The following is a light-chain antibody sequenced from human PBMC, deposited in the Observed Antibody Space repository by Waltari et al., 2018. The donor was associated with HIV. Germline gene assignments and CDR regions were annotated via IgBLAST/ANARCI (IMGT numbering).Light chain of an antibody. V-gene: IGKV3-15*01. Sequence: IVMTQSPATLSVSPGERATLSCRASPSLSTNVAWYQQKPGQPPRLLIYWVSTSATGISARFSGSGSRTEFTLTISSVQSEDFAVYYCQQYLRWPLTFGGGTKVEV. J-gene: IGKJ4*01. CDR2: WVS. CDR3: QQYLRWPLT. CDR1: PSLSTN.